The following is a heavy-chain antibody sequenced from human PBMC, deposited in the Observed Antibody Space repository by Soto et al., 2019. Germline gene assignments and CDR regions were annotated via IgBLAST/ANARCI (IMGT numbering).Heavy chain of an antibody. V-gene: IGHV2-5*02. CDR1: GFSLTTRGVG. CDR3: AHRTTPVTWWFDP. Sequence: QITLKESGPTLVKPTQTLTLTCTFSGFSLTTRGVGVGWIRQPPGKPLEWLALIYWDDDTRYSPSLKSRLAITKDTSKTQVVLTMSNIDPADTGTYFCAHRTTPVTWWFDPWGQGTLVTVSS. CDR2: IYWDDDT. D-gene: IGHD4-17*01. J-gene: IGHJ5*02.